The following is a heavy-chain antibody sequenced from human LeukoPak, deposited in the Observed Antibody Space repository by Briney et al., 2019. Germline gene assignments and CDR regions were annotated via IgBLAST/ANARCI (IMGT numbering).Heavy chain of an antibody. V-gene: IGHV1-2*02. Sequence: ASVKVSCKASGYTFTGYYMHWVRQAPGQGLEWMVWINPNSGGTNYAQKFQGRVTMTRETSISTAYMELSRLRSDDTAVYYCARGTRDRFLEWSRDYYMDVWGKGTTVTVSS. J-gene: IGHJ6*03. CDR1: GYTFTGYY. D-gene: IGHD3-3*01. CDR3: ARGTRDRFLEWSRDYYMDV. CDR2: INPNSGGT.